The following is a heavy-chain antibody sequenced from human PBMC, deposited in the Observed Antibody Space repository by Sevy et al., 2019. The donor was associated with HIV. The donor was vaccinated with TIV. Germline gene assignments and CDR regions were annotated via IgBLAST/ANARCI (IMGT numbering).Heavy chain of an antibody. CDR3: ARGNVATILDY. CDR1: GGSISSSNW. CDR2: IYHSGST. J-gene: IGHJ4*02. D-gene: IGHD5-12*01. Sequence: AESLSLTCAVSGGSISSSNWWSWVRQPPGKGLKWIGEIYHSGSTNYKPSLKSRVTISVDKSKNQFSLKLSSVTAADTAVDYCARGNVATILDYWGQGTLVPVSS. V-gene: IGHV4-4*02.